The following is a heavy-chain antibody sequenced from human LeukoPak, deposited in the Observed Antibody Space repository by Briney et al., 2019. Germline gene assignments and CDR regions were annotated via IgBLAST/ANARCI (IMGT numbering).Heavy chain of an antibody. J-gene: IGHJ3*02. CDR2: NSGST. V-gene: IGHV4-59*08. D-gene: IGHD1-26*01. CDR1: GDSIGSYF. CDR3: ARGRGYGGNYLRSFDI. Sequence: SETLSLTCTVSGDSIGSYFWSWIRQPPGKGLEWIGYNSGSTNYNPSLKSRVTILLDRSKNQFSLKLSSVTAADTAICYCARGRGYGGNYLRSFDIWGQGTMVTVSS.